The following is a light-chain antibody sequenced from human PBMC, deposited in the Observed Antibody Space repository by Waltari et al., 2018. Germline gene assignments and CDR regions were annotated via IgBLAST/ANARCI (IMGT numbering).Light chain of an antibody. V-gene: IGLV2-14*01. CDR2: EVS. CDR3: ISFTSRNTHV. CDR1: SRDVRGYTH. J-gene: IGLJ1*01. Sequence: QSALTQTASVSGSPGPSITLPCPGTSRDVRGYTHASWYQQSPGKAPNLIIYEVSNRPSGVSNRFSGSKSGDSASLTISGLQAEDEADYYCISFTSRNTHVFGTGTKVTVL.